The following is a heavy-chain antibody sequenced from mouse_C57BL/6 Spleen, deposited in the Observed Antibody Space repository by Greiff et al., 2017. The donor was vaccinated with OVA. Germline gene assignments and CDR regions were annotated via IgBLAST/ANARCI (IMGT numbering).Heavy chain of an antibody. CDR1: GYTFTSYG. D-gene: IGHD1-1*01. CDR2: IYPRSGNT. Sequence: VQVVESGAELARPGASVKLSCKASGYTFTSYGISWVKQRTGQGLEWIGEIYPRSGNTYYNEKFKGKATLTADKSSSTAYMELRSLTSEDSAVYFCAHYGSSYWYFDVWGTGTTVTVSS. CDR3: AHYGSSYWYFDV. J-gene: IGHJ1*03. V-gene: IGHV1-81*01.